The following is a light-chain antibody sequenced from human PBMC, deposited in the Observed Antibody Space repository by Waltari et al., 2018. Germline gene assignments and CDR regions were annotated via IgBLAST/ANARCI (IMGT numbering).Light chain of an antibody. V-gene: IGLV2-23*02. CDR2: ELT. CDR1: NANIGSTNL. Sequence: QSALTQPASVSGSHGHSLTISCTGTNANIGSTNLLSCSQRHPGKAPTLTLSELTKRPSCVSGVFSWSKSSNTASLSITAIHAEHEGDLYSCTFAGYGIYLLAPGTMVTVL. CDR3: CTFAGYGIYL. J-gene: IGLJ1*01.